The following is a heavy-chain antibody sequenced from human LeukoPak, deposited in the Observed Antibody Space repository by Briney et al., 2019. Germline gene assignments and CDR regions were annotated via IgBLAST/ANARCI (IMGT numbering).Heavy chain of an antibody. V-gene: IGHV4-4*02. Sequence: SETLSLTCGVSGGSVSSTNWWPWVRQPPGKGLEWIGEVHLDGRTNYNPSLKSRLIMSVDLPENHISLKLTSVTAADTAVYYCAREGGFYRPLDYSGQGTLVTVSS. CDR3: AREGGFYRPLDY. CDR1: GGSVSSTNW. CDR2: VHLDGRT. J-gene: IGHJ4*02. D-gene: IGHD3-3*01.